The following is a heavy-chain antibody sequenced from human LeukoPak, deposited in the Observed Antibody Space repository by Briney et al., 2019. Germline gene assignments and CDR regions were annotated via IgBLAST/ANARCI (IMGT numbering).Heavy chain of an antibody. D-gene: IGHD4/OR15-4a*01. CDR1: GGSFSGYY. CDR3: VRGPYGASISKWFDP. Sequence: SETLSLTCAVYGGSFSGYYWTWIRQPPGKGLEWIGEMNHSGSANYNPSLKNRVTLSVDTSRNQLSLQLSSVTTADTAVYYCVRGPYGASISKWFDPWGQGTLVIVSS. J-gene: IGHJ5*02. V-gene: IGHV4-34*01. CDR2: MNHSGSA.